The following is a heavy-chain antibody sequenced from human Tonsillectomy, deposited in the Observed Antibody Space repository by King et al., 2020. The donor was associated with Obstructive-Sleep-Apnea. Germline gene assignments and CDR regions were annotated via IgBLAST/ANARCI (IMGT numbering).Heavy chain of an antibody. D-gene: IGHD3-22*01. Sequence: VKLQESGPGLVKPSETLSLTCTVSGGSISSSSYYWGWIRQPPGKGLEWIGSIYYSGSTYYNPSLKSRVTISVDPSKNQFSLKLSSVTAADTAVYYCARHPQWLLLPYYFDYWGQGTLVTVSS. CDR3: ARHPQWLLLPYYFDY. J-gene: IGHJ4*02. V-gene: IGHV4-39*01. CDR2: IYYSGST. CDR1: GGSISSSSYY.